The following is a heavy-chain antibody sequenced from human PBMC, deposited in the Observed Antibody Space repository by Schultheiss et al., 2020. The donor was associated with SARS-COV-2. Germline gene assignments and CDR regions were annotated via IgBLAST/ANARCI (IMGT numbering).Heavy chain of an antibody. Sequence: TLSLTCTVSGGSISSGDYYWSWIRQPPGKGLEWLARIDWDDDKYYSTSLKTRLTISKDTSKNQVVLTMTNMDPVDTATYYCARTYYDILTGYYYGMDVWGQGTTVTVSS. V-gene: IGHV2-70*11. CDR1: GGSISSGDYY. CDR2: IDWDDDK. CDR3: ARTYYDILTGYYYGMDV. J-gene: IGHJ6*02. D-gene: IGHD3-9*01.